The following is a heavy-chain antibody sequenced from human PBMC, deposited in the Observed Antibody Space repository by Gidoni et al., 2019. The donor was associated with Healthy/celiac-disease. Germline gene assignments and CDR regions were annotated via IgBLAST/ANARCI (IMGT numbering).Heavy chain of an antibody. V-gene: IGHV4-30-4*01. D-gene: IGHD3-16*02. CDR2: IYYSGST. Sequence: LEWIGYIYYSGSTYYNPSLKSRVTISVDTSKNQFSLKLSSVTAADTAVYYCARYDYIWGSYREAAFDIWGQGTMVTVSS. J-gene: IGHJ3*02. CDR3: ARYDYIWGSYREAAFDI.